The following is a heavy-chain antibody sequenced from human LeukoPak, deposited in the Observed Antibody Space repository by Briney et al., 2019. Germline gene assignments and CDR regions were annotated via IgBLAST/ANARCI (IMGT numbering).Heavy chain of an antibody. CDR3: ARDSGYASRWFDP. J-gene: IGHJ5*02. V-gene: IGHV4-59*01. Sequence: SETLSLTCTVSGGSISSYYWSWIRQPPGKGLEWIGYIYYSGSTNYNPSLKSRVTISVDTSKNQFSLKLSSVTAADTAVYYCARDSGYASRWFDPWGQGTLVTVSS. D-gene: IGHD5-12*01. CDR1: GGSISSYY. CDR2: IYYSGST.